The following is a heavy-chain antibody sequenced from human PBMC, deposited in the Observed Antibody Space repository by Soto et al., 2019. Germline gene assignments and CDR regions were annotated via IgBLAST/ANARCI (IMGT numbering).Heavy chain of an antibody. J-gene: IGHJ4*02. CDR1: GFTFSSYA. CDR3: AKFIRSMTTVTRGYFDY. Sequence: LRLSCAASGFTFSSYAMSWVRQAPGKGLEWVSAISGSGGSTYYADSVKGRFTISRDNSKNTLYLQMNSLRAEDTAVYYCAKFIRSMTTVTRGYFDYWGQGTLVTVSS. D-gene: IGHD4-4*01. V-gene: IGHV3-23*01. CDR2: ISGSGGST.